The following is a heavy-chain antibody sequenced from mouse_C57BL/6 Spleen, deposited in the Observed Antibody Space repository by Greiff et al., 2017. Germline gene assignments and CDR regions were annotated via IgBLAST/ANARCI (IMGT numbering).Heavy chain of an antibody. V-gene: IGHV1-55*01. CDR3: ARGRDYYAMEY. Sequence: QVQLQQPGAELVKPGASVKMSCKASGYTFTSYWITWVKQRPGQGLGWIGDIYPGSGSTNYNEKFKSKATLTVDTSSSTAYMQLSSLTSEDSAVYYCARGRDYYAMEYWGQGTTVTVSA. CDR2: IYPGSGST. J-gene: IGHJ4*01. CDR1: GYTFTSYW.